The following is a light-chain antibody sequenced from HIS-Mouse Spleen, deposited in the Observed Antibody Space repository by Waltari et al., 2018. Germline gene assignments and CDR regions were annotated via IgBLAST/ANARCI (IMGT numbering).Light chain of an antibody. CDR3: SSYTSSSPL. CDR1: SSDVGGYNY. Sequence: QSALTQPASVSGSPGQSITISCTGTSSDVGGYNYVSWYQQHPGKAPKLMIYDVSNQPSGVSNRFSGSKSGSTASLTISGLQAEDEADYYCSSYTSSSPLFGGGTKLTVL. CDR2: DVS. V-gene: IGLV2-14*03. J-gene: IGLJ2*01.